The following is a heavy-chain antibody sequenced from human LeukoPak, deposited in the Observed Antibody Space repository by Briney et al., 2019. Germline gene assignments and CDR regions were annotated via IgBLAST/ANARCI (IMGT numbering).Heavy chain of an antibody. V-gene: IGHV3-23*01. J-gene: IGHJ4*02. CDR1: GFTFSSYT. CDR3: AKVLRQWAQALLFDY. D-gene: IGHD1-26*01. CDR2: ISYGGGST. Sequence: GGSLRPSFPASGFTFSSYTMSWVPQAPGKGLGGVSVISYGGGSTYYADSVKGRFTIYRDNSKNTLYLQMSSLRAEDTAVYYCAKVLRQWAQALLFDYWGQGTLVTVSS.